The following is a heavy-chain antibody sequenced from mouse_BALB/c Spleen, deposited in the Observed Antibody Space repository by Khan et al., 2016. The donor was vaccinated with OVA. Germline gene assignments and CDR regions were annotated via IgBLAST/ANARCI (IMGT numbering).Heavy chain of an antibody. CDR1: GFTFSDYG. V-gene: IGHV5-15*02. J-gene: IGHJ4*01. CDR2: ISNLAYSI. Sequence: EVELVESGGGLVQPGGSRKLSCAASGFTFSDYGMAWVRQAPGKGPEWVAFISNLAYSIYYADTVTGRFTISRENAKNTLYLEMSSLRSEDTAMYYCARSWALDYLGQGTSVPVSP. CDR3: ARSWALDY.